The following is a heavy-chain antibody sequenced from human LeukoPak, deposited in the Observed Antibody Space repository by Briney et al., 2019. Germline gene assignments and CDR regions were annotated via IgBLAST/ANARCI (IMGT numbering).Heavy chain of an antibody. CDR3: ARGRAVREVNFDY. Sequence: PSETLSLTCAVYGGSFSGYYWSWIRQPPGKGLEWIGEINHSGSTNYNPSLKSRVTISVDTSKNQFSLKLSSVTAADTAVYYCARGRAVREVNFDYWGQGTLVTVSS. V-gene: IGHV4-34*01. D-gene: IGHD3-10*01. J-gene: IGHJ4*02. CDR1: GGSFSGYY. CDR2: INHSGST.